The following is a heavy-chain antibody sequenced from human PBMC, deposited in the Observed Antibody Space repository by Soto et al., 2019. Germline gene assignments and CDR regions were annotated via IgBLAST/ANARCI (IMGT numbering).Heavy chain of an antibody. CDR1: GDSISSDGYY. D-gene: IGHD6-13*01. CDR2: MYRSGST. CDR3: SSSRKGYGMDV. V-gene: IGHV4-31*03. Sequence: SETLSLTCTVSGDSISSDGYYWSWIRQHPGKGLEWIGYMYRSGSTYYNPSLKNRLVISADTPKNQFTLKLSFVSAADTAVYYCSSSRKGYGMDVWGQGTTVTVSS. J-gene: IGHJ6*02.